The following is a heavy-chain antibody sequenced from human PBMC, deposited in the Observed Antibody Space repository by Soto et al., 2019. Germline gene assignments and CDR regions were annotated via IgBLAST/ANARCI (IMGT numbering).Heavy chain of an antibody. J-gene: IGHJ5*02. CDR2: ISGSGDNT. V-gene: IGHV3-23*01. Sequence: EVQLLESGGGLVQPGGSLGLSCAASGLTVSGYSMSWVRQAPGKGLEWVSGISGSGDNTYYAGSVKGRFTISRDSSKNMQHLQMNSLRAEDTAVYYCAKASIPTTGLSPYTKWLDPWGQGTLVTVSS. CDR1: GLTVSGYS. CDR3: AKASIPTTGLSPYTKWLDP. D-gene: IGHD1-1*01.